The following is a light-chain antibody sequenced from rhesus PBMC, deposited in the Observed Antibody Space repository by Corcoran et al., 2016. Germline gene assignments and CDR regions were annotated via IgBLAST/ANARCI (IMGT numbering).Light chain of an antibody. CDR1: QGISNY. Sequence: DIQMTQSPSSLSASIGDRVTITCRASQGISNYLSWYQQKPGKPPKRLIYAASSLESGVPSRFSGSGSGTEFTLTISSLQPEDVAAYYCLQYNSKPWTFGQGTKVEIK. J-gene: IGKJ1*01. CDR2: AAS. CDR3: LQYNSKPWT. V-gene: IGKV1-36*01.